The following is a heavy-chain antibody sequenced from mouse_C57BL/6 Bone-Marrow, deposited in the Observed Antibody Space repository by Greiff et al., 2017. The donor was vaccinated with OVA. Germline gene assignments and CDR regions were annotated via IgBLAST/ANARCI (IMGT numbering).Heavy chain of an antibody. Sequence: EVKLMESGGGLVQPGGSLKLSCAASGFTFSDYYMYWVRQTPEKRLEWVAYISNGGGSTYYPDTVKGRFTISRDNAKNTLYLQMSRLKSEDTAMYYCASPAGYWGKGTTLTVSS. CDR1: GFTFSDYY. CDR2: ISNGGGST. J-gene: IGHJ2*01. V-gene: IGHV5-12*01. CDR3: ASPAGY.